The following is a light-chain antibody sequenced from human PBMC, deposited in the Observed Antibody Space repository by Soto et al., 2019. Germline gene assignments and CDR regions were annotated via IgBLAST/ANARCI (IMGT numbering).Light chain of an antibody. V-gene: IGLV2-14*03. Sequence: QSALTQPATVSGSPGQSITISCAGTMRDIGAYNLVSWYQQHPGKAPQLIIYEVRNRPSGISFRFSGSKSGNTASLTISGLQAEDEADYYCSSFTSKSTLIFGGGTKVTVL. CDR2: EVR. J-gene: IGLJ2*01. CDR3: SSFTSKSTLI. CDR1: MRDIGAYNL.